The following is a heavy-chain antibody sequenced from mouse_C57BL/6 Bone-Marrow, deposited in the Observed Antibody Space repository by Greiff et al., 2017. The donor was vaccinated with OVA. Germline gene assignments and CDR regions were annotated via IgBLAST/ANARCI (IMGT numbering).Heavy chain of an antibody. Sequence: QVQLQQPGAELVRPGTSVKLSCKASGYTFTSYWMHWVKQRPGQGLEWIGVIDPSDSYTNYNQKFKGKATLTVDTSSSTAYMQLSSLTSEDSAVYYCAREGDWDYCDYWGQGTTLTVSS. CDR2: IDPSDSYT. V-gene: IGHV1-59*01. D-gene: IGHD4-1*01. CDR1: GYTFTSYW. J-gene: IGHJ2*01. CDR3: AREGDWDYCDY.